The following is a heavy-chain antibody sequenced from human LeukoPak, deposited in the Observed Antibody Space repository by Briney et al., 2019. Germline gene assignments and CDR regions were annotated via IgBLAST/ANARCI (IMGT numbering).Heavy chain of an antibody. CDR1: GGSFSGYY. V-gene: IGHV4-34*01. CDR2: INHSGST. J-gene: IGHJ6*03. D-gene: IGHD6-6*01. CDR3: ARISPSSWYHYYYMDV. Sequence: SETLSLTCAVYGGSFSGYYWSWIRQPPGKGLEWIGEINHSGSTNYNPSLKSRVTISVDTSKNQFSLKLSSVTAADTAVYYCARISPSSWYHYYYMDVWGKGTTVTVSS.